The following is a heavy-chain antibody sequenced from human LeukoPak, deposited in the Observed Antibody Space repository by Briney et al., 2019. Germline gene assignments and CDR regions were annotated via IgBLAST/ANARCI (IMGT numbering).Heavy chain of an antibody. CDR2: IKSDGSST. J-gene: IGHJ5*02. Sequence: GGSLRLSCAASGFIFTSYWMHWVRQAPGKGLVWVSRIKSDGSSTSYADSVKGRFTVSRDNAKNTLYLQMNSLRAEDTAVYYCTRSDWFDPWGQGTLVTVSS. CDR1: GFIFTSYW. V-gene: IGHV3-74*01. CDR3: TRSDWFDP.